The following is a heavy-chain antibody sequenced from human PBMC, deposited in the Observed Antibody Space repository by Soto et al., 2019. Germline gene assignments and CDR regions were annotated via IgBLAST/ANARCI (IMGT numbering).Heavy chain of an antibody. Sequence: VGSLRLSCASSIFTFSDYGMHCVRHSPGKGLEWVAGISHGATRKSYSDSVKGRFIISRDNSKKMLYLQLNSLRREDTAVYYCAKDWVGGSKRYQLDYGGRGTLVT. CDR3: AKDWVGGSKRYQLDY. J-gene: IGHJ4*02. CDR2: ISHGATRK. V-gene: IGHV3-30*18. D-gene: IGHD3-16*01. CDR1: IFTFSDYG.